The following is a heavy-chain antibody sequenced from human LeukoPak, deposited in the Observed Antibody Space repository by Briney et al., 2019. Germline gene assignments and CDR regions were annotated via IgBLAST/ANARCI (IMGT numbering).Heavy chain of an antibody. CDR3: AREHYYDSSGYPSGAFDI. Sequence: ASVKVSCKASNYTFTSYGLSWVRQAPGQGLEWMGWISAYNGNTKYAQKVQGRVTMTADTSTTTVYMELRSLRSDDTALYYCAREHYYDSSGYPSGAFDIWGQGTMVTVSS. D-gene: IGHD3-22*01. CDR2: ISAYNGNT. CDR1: NYTFTSYG. J-gene: IGHJ3*02. V-gene: IGHV1-18*01.